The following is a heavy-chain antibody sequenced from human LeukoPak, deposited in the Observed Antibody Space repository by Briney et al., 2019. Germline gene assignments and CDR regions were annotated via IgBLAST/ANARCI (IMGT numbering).Heavy chain of an antibody. CDR2: INPNSGGP. J-gene: IGHJ4*02. CDR1: GYTFTGYY. Sequence: ASVKVSCKASGYTFTGYYMHWVRQAPGQGLEWMGWINPNSGGPNYAQKFQGWVTMTRDTSISTAYMELSRLRSDDTAVYYCAINHYYYDSSGYPPSTPPLDYWGQGTLVTVSS. CDR3: AINHYYYDSSGYPPSTPPLDY. D-gene: IGHD3-22*01. V-gene: IGHV1-2*04.